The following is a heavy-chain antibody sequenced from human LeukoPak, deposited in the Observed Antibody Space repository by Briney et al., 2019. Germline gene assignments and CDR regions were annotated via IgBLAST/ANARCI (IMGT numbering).Heavy chain of an antibody. CDR3: AKDAARSFDY. Sequence: PGGSLRLSCAASGFTFSSYGMHWVRQAPGKGLEWVAVISYDGSNKYYADSVKGRSTISRDNSKNTLYLQMNSLRAEDTAVYYCAKDAARSFDYWGQGTLVTVSS. CDR1: GFTFSSYG. V-gene: IGHV3-30*18. J-gene: IGHJ4*02. D-gene: IGHD6-6*01. CDR2: ISYDGSNK.